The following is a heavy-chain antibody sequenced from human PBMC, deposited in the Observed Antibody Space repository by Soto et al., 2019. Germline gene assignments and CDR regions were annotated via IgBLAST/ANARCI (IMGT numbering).Heavy chain of an antibody. V-gene: IGHV3-21*01. CDR2: ISSSSSYI. CDR3: ARDLMVRGVIIEGDY. Sequence: EVQLVESGGGLVKPGGSLRLSCAASGLTFSSYSMNWVRQAPGKGLEWVSSISSSSSYIYYADSVKGRFTISRDNAKNSLYLQMNSLRAEDTAVYYCARDLMVRGVIIEGDYWGQGTLVTVSS. CDR1: GLTFSSYS. D-gene: IGHD3-10*01. J-gene: IGHJ4*02.